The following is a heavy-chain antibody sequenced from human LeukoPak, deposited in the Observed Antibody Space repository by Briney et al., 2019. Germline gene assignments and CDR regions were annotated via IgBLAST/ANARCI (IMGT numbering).Heavy chain of an antibody. CDR2: IRYDGSNK. CDR1: GFTFSSSV. CDR3: AKSLHGSGSYYNY. D-gene: IGHD3-10*01. V-gene: IGHV3-30*02. Sequence: PGGSLRLSCVASGFTFSSSVMHWVRQAPGKGLEWVAFIRYDGSNKYYADSVKGRFIISRDNSKNTLYLQMNSLRAEDTALYYCAKSLHGSGSYYNYWGQGTLVTVSS. J-gene: IGHJ4*02.